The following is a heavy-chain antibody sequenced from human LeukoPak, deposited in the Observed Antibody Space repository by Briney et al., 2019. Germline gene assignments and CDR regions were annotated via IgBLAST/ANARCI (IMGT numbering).Heavy chain of an antibody. CDR1: GFTFTSSA. J-gene: IGHJ4*02. D-gene: IGHD3-3*01. CDR2: IVVGSGNT. V-gene: IGHV1-58*01. Sequence: SVKVSCKASGFTFTSSAVQWVRQARGQRLEWIGWIVVGSGNTNYAQKFQERDTITRDMSTSTAYMELSSLRSEDTAVYYCAAVPYYDFWSGYYTCDYWGQGTLVTVSS. CDR3: AAVPYYDFWSGYYTCDY.